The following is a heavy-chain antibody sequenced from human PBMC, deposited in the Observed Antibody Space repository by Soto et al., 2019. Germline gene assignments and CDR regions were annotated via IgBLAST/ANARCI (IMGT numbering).Heavy chain of an antibody. CDR2: IIPIFGTA. Sequence: SVKVSCKASGGTFSSYAISWVRQAPGQGLEWMGGIIPIFGTANYAQKFQGRVTITADESTSTAYVELSSLRSKDTAVYYCARDIVVVPAASLGGYYYGMDVWGQGTTVTVSS. V-gene: IGHV1-69*13. J-gene: IGHJ6*02. D-gene: IGHD2-2*01. CDR3: ARDIVVVPAASLGGYYYGMDV. CDR1: GGTFSSYA.